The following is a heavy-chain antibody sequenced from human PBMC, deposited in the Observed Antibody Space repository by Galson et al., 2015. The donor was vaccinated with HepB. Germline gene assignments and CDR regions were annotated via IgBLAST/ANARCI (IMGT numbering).Heavy chain of an antibody. J-gene: IGHJ2*01. V-gene: IGHV2-5*02. D-gene: IGHD3-22*01. Sequence: PALVKPTQTLTLTCTFSGFSLSTSGVGVGWIRQPPGKALEWLALIYWDDDKRYSPSLKSRLTITKDTSKNQVVLTMTNMDPVDTATYYCAHLPAQHYYDSSGYRPGGMLGYFDLWGRGTLVTVSS. CDR1: GFSLSTSGVG. CDR2: IYWDDDK. CDR3: AHLPAQHYYDSSGYRPGGMLGYFDL.